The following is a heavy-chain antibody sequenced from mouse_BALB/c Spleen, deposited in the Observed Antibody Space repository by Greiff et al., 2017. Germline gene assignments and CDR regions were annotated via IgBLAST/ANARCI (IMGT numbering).Heavy chain of an antibody. D-gene: IGHD1-1*01. CDR3: NAGLLRYERYFDV. CDR2: IDPENGDT. CDR1: GFNIKDYY. J-gene: IGHJ1*01. Sequence: EVQLQQSGAELVRPGASVKLSCTASGFNIKDYYMHWVKQRPEQGLEWIGWIDPENGDTEYAPKFQGKATMTADTSSNTAYLQLSSLTSEDTAVYYCNAGLLRYERYFDVWGAGTTVTVSS. V-gene: IGHV14-4*02.